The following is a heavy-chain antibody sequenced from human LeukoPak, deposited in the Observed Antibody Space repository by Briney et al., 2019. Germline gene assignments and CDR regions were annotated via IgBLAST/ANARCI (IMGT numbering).Heavy chain of an antibody. V-gene: IGHV3-73*01. D-gene: IGHD2-15*01. CDR1: GFTFSGSA. CDR2: IRGKGNNYAT. CDR3: SRRADCNGGSCSNTNFGY. Sequence: GGSLKLSCAASGFTFSGSAIHWVRQASGKGLEWLGRIRGKGNNYATAYAASVRGRFTISRDDSKNTAYLQMNSLKTEDTAVYFCSRRADCNGGSCSNTNFGYWGQGTLVTVSS. J-gene: IGHJ4*02.